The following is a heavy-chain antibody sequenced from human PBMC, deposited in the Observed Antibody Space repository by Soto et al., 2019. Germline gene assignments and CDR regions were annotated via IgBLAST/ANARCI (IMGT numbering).Heavy chain of an antibody. CDR1: GFSFSHYW. Sequence: EEHLVESGGGLVQPGGSLRLSCAASGFSFSHYWMHWVRQAPGKGLVWVSRISPDGRTTTYADSVKGRFTISRDNAKSTLYLQMNSLRPEDTALYYCVKEKLYSNYEYYFDSWGQGTLVTVSS. J-gene: IGHJ4*02. CDR2: ISPDGRTT. CDR3: VKEKLYSNYEYYFDS. D-gene: IGHD4-4*01. V-gene: IGHV3-74*01.